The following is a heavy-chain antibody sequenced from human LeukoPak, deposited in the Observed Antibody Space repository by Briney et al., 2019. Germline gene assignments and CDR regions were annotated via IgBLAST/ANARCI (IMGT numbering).Heavy chain of an antibody. CDR1: GFTFGDYA. V-gene: IGHV3-49*03. D-gene: IGHD2-2*01. CDR3: TRFLVVPRGPKQPYYYYYYMDV. CDR2: IRSKAYGGTT. J-gene: IGHJ6*03. Sequence: GGSLRLSCTASGFTFGDYAMSWFRQAPGKGLEWVGFIRSKAYGGTTEYAASVKGRFTISRDDSKSIAYLQMNSLKTEDTAVYYCTRFLVVPRGPKQPYYYYYYMDVWGKGTTVTVSS.